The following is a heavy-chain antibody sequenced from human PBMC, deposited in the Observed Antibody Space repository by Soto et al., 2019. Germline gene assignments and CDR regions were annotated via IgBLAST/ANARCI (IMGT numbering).Heavy chain of an antibody. CDR3: ARAGVPIQYDSSGYYDY. V-gene: IGHV4-59*01. CDR1: GGSISSYY. D-gene: IGHD3-22*01. Sequence: QVQLQESGPGLVKPSGTLSLTCTVSGGSISSYYWSWIRQPPGKGLEWIGYIYYSGSTNYNPSLKSRVTISVDTSKNQFSLKLSSVTAADTAVYYCARAGVPIQYDSSGYYDYWGQGTLVTVSS. CDR2: IYYSGST. J-gene: IGHJ4*02.